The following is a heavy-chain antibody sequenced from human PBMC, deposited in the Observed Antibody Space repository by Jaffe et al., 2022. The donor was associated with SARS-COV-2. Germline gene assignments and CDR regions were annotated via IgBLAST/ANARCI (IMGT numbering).Heavy chain of an antibody. CDR2: IFYGGSS. V-gene: IGHV4-39*01. D-gene: IGHD6-19*01. J-gene: IGHJ4*02. Sequence: QLQLQESGPGLVKPSETLSLTCTVSGGSISSGSYYWGWIRQPPGKGLEWIGNIFYGGSSYYNPSLRSRVTISGDTSKSQFSLRLSSVTAADTAVYYCARHYTSGWIDSWGQGTLVTVSS. CDR1: GGSISSGSYY. CDR3: ARHYTSGWIDS.